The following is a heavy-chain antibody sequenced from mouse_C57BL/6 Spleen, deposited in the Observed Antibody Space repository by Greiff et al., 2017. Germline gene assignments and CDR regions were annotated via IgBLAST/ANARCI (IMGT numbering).Heavy chain of an antibody. V-gene: IGHV1-80*01. D-gene: IGHD2-1*01. CDR3: ARAGNYVFDY. CDR1: GYAFSSYW. J-gene: IGHJ2*01. Sequence: VQLQQSGASVKISCKASGYAFSSYWMNWVKQRPGKGLEWIGQIYPGDGDTNYNGKFKGKATLTADKSSSTAYMQLSSLTSEDSAVYFCARAGNYVFDYWGQGTTLTVSS. CDR2: IYPGDGDT.